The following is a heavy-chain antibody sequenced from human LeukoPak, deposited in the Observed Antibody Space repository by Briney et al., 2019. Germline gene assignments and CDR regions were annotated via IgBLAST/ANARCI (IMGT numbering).Heavy chain of an antibody. D-gene: IGHD5-12*01. CDR1: GFTFSGYW. CDR3: ARDGTGVAPPPDY. CDR2: INSDGSST. Sequence: GGSLRLSCAASGFTFSGYWMHWVRQGPGKGLVWVSRINSDGSSTTYADSVKGRFTISRDNAKNTLYLQMNSLRVEDTAVYYCARDGTGVAPPPDYWGQGTLVTVSS. J-gene: IGHJ4*02. V-gene: IGHV3-74*01.